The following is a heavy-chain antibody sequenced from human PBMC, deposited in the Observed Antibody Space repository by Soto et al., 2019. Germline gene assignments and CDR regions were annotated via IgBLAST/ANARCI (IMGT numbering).Heavy chain of an antibody. J-gene: IGHJ6*02. V-gene: IGHV1-69*13. CDR2: IIPIFGTA. Sequence: SVKVSCKASGGTFSSYSISWVRQAPGQGLEWMGGIIPIFGTANYAQKFQGRVTITADESTSTAYMELSSLRSEDTAVYCCARMVYCYDSSGSIYYYGMDVWGQGTTVTVSS. CDR1: GGTFSSYS. CDR3: ARMVYCYDSSGSIYYYGMDV. D-gene: IGHD3-22*01.